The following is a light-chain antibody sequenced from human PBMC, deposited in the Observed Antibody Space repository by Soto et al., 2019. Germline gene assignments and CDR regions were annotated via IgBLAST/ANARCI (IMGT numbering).Light chain of an antibody. J-gene: IGLJ2*01. Sequence: QAVLTQPPSASGTPGQRVTISCSGSSSNIGSNIVNWYQQLPGTAPKLLIYRNNQRPSGVPDRFSGSKSGTSASLAISGLQSEDEADYYCAAWDDSLNVVVFGGGTKVTVL. CDR3: AAWDDSLNVVV. CDR2: RNN. V-gene: IGLV1-44*01. CDR1: SSNIGSNI.